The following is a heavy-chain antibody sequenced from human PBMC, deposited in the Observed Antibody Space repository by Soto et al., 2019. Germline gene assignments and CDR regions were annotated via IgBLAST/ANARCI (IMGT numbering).Heavy chain of an antibody. CDR2: INPKSGDT. D-gene: IGHD1-26*01. CDR1: GYTFTGYY. V-gene: IGHV1-2*02. J-gene: IGHJ4*02. Sequence: QVQLVQYGDEVKKSGASLNVSCKASGYTFTGYYIHWVRQAPGQGLEWMGWINPKSGDTNYAQKFQGRVSMTRDTSITTAYMEVSRLKSDDTAVYYCVRGSPRMGALPTYWGQGTLVTVSS. CDR3: VRGSPRMGALPTY.